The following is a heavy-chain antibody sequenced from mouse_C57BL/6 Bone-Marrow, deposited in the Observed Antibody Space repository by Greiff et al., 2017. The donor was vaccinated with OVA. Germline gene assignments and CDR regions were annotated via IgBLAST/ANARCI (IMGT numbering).Heavy chain of an antibody. CDR2: IYPRSGNT. V-gene: IGHV1-81*01. D-gene: IGHD1-1*01. CDR1: GYTFTSYG. J-gene: IGHJ2*01. CDR3: ARDTTVVVAYYFDY. Sequence: VMLVESGAELARPGASVKLSCKASGYTFTSYGISWVKQRTGQGLEWIGEIYPRSGNTYYNEKFKGKATLTADKSSSTAYMELRSLTSEDSAVYFCARDTTVVVAYYFDYWGQGTTLTVSS.